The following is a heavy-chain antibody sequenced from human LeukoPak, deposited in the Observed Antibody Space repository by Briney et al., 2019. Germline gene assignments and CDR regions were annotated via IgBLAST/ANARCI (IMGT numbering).Heavy chain of an antibody. Sequence: SETLSLTCTVSGGSISSSSYYWGWIRQPPGKGLEWIGTIYYIGSTYYNPSLRSRVTISVDTSKNQFSLRLSSVTAADTAVFYCARHGREGYNYRGVFDNWGQGTLVTVSS. D-gene: IGHD5-24*01. J-gene: IGHJ4*02. CDR1: GGSISSSSYY. CDR3: ARHGREGYNYRGVFDN. CDR2: IYYIGST. V-gene: IGHV4-39*01.